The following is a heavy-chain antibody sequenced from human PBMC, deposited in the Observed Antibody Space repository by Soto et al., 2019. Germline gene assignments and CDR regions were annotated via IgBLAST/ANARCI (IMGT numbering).Heavy chain of an antibody. D-gene: IGHD6-13*01. J-gene: IGHJ5*02. CDR1: GCTFSSYA. V-gene: IGHV3-23*01. CDR3: ARSVIAAAGRWFDP. CDR2: ISGSGGST. Sequence: GGSLRLSCAASGCTFSSYAMSWVRQAPGKGLEWVSAISGSGGSTYYADSVKGRFTISRDNSKNTLYLQMNSLRAEDTAVYYCARSVIAAAGRWFDPWGQGTLVTVSS.